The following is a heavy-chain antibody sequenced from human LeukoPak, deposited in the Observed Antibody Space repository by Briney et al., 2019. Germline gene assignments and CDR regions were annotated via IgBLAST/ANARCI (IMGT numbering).Heavy chain of an antibody. Sequence: GSLRLSCETAGFTFSSYVMHWVRRTPGKGLVWVSRISHDGIISYADSVKGRFTISRDNAKNSLYLQMNSLRAEDTAVYYCASRPYYYDSSGYFDWGQGTLVTVSS. CDR3: ASRPYYYDSSGYFD. J-gene: IGHJ4*02. CDR1: GFTFSSYV. D-gene: IGHD3-22*01. V-gene: IGHV3-74*01. CDR2: ISHDGII.